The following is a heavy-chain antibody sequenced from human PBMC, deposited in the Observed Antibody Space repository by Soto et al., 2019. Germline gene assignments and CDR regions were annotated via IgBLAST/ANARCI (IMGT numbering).Heavy chain of an antibody. V-gene: IGHV1-2*02. CDR2: INPATGAA. CDR1: GYPVTAYY. J-gene: IGHJ3*02. D-gene: IGHD3-3*01. Sequence: QLHLVQSGAVVKKPGASVTVSCSASGYPVTAYYMHWVRQAPGRGLEWMGGINPATGAAKYTQTFQGRVTVTRDTSTSTIFMELGGLTSQDPAVFYCARGGGVGVAGSAAFDMWGQGTLVTVSS. CDR3: ARGGGVGVAGSAAFDM.